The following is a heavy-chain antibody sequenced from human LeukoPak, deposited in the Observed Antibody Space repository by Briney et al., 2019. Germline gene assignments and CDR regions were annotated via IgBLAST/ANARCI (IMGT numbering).Heavy chain of an antibody. CDR3: ARDGLYYYYGMDV. Sequence: GGSLRLSCAASGFTFSSYSMNWVRQAPGKGLEWVSYISSSSSTIYYADSVKGRFTISRDNAKNSLYLQMNSLRAEDTAVHYCARDGLYYYYGMDVWGQGTTVTVSS. D-gene: IGHD3/OR15-3a*01. J-gene: IGHJ6*02. CDR1: GFTFSSYS. CDR2: ISSSSSTI. V-gene: IGHV3-48*01.